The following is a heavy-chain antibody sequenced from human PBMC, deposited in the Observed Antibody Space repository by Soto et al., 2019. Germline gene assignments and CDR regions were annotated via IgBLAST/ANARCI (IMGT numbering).Heavy chain of an antibody. Sequence: PGESLKISCKGSGYSFTSYWIGWVRQMPGKGLEWMGIIYPGDSDTRYSPSFQGQVTISADKSISTAYLQWSSLKASDTAMYYCARGDYSNIYYYGMDVWGQGTTVTVSS. J-gene: IGHJ6*02. D-gene: IGHD4-4*01. CDR2: IYPGDSDT. V-gene: IGHV5-51*01. CDR1: GYSFTSYW. CDR3: ARGDYSNIYYYGMDV.